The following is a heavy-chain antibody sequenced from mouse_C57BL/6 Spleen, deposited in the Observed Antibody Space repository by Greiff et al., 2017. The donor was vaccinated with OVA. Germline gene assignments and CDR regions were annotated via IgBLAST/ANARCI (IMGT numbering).Heavy chain of an antibody. V-gene: IGHV10-1*01. D-gene: IGHD1-1*01. CDR3: ARQGEVYYGSYYAMDY. CDR1: GFSFNTYA. J-gene: IGHJ4*01. CDR2: IRSQSNNYAT. Sequence: EVQLVESGGGLVQPKGSLKLSCAASGFSFNTYALNWVRQAPGKGLEWVARIRSQSNNYATYYADSVKDRFTISRDDSESMLYLQMNNLKTEDTAMYYCARQGEVYYGSYYAMDYWWQGTSVTVSS.